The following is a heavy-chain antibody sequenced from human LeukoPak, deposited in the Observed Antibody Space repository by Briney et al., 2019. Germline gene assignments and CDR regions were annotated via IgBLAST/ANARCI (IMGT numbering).Heavy chain of an antibody. V-gene: IGHV1-69*06. CDR2: IIPIFGTA. Sequence: SVKASCKASGGTFSSYAISWVRQAPGQGLEWMGGIIPIFGTANYAQKFQGRVTITADKSTSTAYMELSSLRSEDTAVYYCASAYCGGDCYGDDAFDIWGQGTMVTVSS. CDR3: ASAYCGGDCYGDDAFDI. D-gene: IGHD2-21*02. CDR1: GGTFSSYA. J-gene: IGHJ3*02.